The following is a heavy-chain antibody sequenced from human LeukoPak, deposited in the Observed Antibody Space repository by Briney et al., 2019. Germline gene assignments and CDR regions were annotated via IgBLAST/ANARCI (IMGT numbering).Heavy chain of an antibody. J-gene: IGHJ6*02. CDR3: ARDFLGYCSSTSCYGSVGMDV. CDR1: GFTFSSYA. CDR2: ISYDGSNK. D-gene: IGHD2-2*01. V-gene: IGHV3-30-3*01. Sequence: GGSLRLSCAASGFTFSSYAMHWVRQAPGKGLEWVAVISYDGSNKYYADSVKGRFTISRDNSKNTLYLQMNSLRAEDTAVYYCARDFLGYCSSTSCYGSVGMDVWGQGTTVTVSS.